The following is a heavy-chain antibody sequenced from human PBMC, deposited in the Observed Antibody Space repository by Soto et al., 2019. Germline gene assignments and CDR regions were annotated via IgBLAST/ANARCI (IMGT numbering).Heavy chain of an antibody. Sequence: EVQLVESGGGLVQPGGSLRLSCAASGFTFSSYWMPGVRQAPGKGLVWVSRIKSDGSSTSYADSVKGRFTISRDNAKNTLYLQMNSLRAEDTAVHYCARGGSLNWYFDLWGRGTLVTVSS. J-gene: IGHJ2*01. CDR1: GFTFSSYW. CDR2: IKSDGSST. D-gene: IGHD1-26*01. V-gene: IGHV3-74*01. CDR3: ARGGSLNWYFDL.